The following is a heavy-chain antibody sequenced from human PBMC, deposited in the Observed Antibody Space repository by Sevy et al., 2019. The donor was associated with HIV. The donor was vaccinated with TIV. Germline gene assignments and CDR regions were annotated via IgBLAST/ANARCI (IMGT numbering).Heavy chain of an antibody. V-gene: IGHV3-48*02. J-gene: IGHJ6*02. CDR2: ISYTSTTK. CDR1: GFTFNTYN. Sequence: GGSLRLSCAVSGFTFNTYNMNWVRQAPGKGLEWVSYISYTSTTKYYEDSVRGRFTISSDNAKNTLYLQMNSLRDEDTAVYDCASSDATSRFGYYFFAMDFWGQGTSVTVSS. D-gene: IGHD3-22*01. CDR3: ASSDATSRFGYYFFAMDF.